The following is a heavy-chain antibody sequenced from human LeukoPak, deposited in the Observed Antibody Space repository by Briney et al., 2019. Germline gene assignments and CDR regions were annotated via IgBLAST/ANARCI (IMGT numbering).Heavy chain of an antibody. D-gene: IGHD5-18*01. J-gene: IGHJ4*02. CDR3: ARGGSSYGYDDDFDS. CDR1: GGAISAYC. V-gene: IGHV4-59*01. Sequence: SETLSLTCTVSGGAISAYCWSWSGQPPGKGLEWRGYIYNGGRTNYTPSLKTPLTTTVDTSKHKSSLTPTPVPAAATAVYYCARGGSSYGYDDDFDSWGQGTLVTASS. CDR2: IYNGGRT.